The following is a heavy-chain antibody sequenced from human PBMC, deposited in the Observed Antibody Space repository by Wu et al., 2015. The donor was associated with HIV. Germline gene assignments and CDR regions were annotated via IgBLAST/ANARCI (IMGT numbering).Heavy chain of an antibody. CDR1: RDTFKRFA. CDR3: AREVGAMLANWFDP. Sequence: QVQLVQSGAEIKEPGSSLKVSCKASRDTFKRFAITWVRQAPGQGLECMGKITPILGSTVYTQKFQDRVTITADESTSTSYMELSSLTSEDTAIYYCAREVGAMLANWFDPWGQGTQVIVSS. D-gene: IGHD3-10*01. J-gene: IGHJ5*02. CDR2: ITPILGST. V-gene: IGHV1-69*11.